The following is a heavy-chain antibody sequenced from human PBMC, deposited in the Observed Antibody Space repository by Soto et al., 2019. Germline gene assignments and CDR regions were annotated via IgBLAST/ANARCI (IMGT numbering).Heavy chain of an antibody. CDR2: ISYDGSNK. CDR3: AREGGTLGYCTNGVCPPPFDY. CDR1: GFTFSSYA. V-gene: IGHV3-30-3*01. Sequence: QVQLVESGGGVVQPGRSLRLSCAASGFTFSSYAMHWVRQAPGKGLEWVAVISYDGSNKYYADSVKGRFTISRDNSKNTLYLQMNSLRAEDTAVYYCAREGGTLGYCTNGVCPPPFDYWGHVTLVTVSS. J-gene: IGHJ4*01. D-gene: IGHD2-8*01.